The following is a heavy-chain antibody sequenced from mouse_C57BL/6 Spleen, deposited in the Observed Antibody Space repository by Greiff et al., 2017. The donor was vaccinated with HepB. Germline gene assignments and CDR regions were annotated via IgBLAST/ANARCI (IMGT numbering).Heavy chain of an antibody. CDR1: GYTFTSYW. D-gene: IGHD2-4*01. CDR2: IDPNSGGT. V-gene: IGHV1-72*01. CDR3: ARGWREYDDDEDVEAMDY. Sequence: VQLQHPGAELVKPGASVKLSCKASGYTFTSYWMHWVKQRPGRGLEWIGRIDPNSGGTKYNEKFKSKATLTVDKPSSTAYMQLSSLTSEDSAVYYCARGWREYDDDEDVEAMDYWGQGTSVTGSS. J-gene: IGHJ4*01.